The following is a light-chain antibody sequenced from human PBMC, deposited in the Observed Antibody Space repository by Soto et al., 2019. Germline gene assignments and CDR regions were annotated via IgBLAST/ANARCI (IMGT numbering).Light chain of an antibody. CDR2: DVS. Sequence: QSVLTQPASVSGSPGQSITISCTGTSSGVGGYNYVSWYQQHPGKAPKLMIYDVSNRPSGVSNRFSGSKSGNTASLTISGLQAEDEADYYCSSYTSNSTPVFGGGTQLTVL. V-gene: IGLV2-14*01. CDR3: SSYTSNSTPV. J-gene: IGLJ2*01. CDR1: SSGVGGYNY.